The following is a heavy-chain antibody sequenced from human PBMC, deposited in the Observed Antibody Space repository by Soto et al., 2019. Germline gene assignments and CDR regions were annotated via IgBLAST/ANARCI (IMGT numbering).Heavy chain of an antibody. J-gene: IGHJ4*02. CDR1: GFTFSRYG. CDR2: IWFDGSKK. Sequence: QVQLVESGGGVVQPGRSLRLSCAASGFTFSRYGMHWVRQAPGEGLEWVAVIWFDGSKKYYADSVRGRLTIPRDNYQNTLYLEMNSLRAEDTAVYYCAREGDTGMVTTDFDYWGQGTLVTVSS. D-gene: IGHD5-18*01. CDR3: AREGDTGMVTTDFDY. V-gene: IGHV3-33*01.